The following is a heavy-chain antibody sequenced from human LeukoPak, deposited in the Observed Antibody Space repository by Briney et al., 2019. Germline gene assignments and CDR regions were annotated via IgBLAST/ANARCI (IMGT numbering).Heavy chain of an antibody. D-gene: IGHD4-11*01. J-gene: IGHJ4*02. CDR3: ARLASTVTSPLDY. CDR2: IPWHGNNP. V-gene: IGHV3-30*04. Sequence: PGRSLSLSCAASGFTFSSYTMHWVRQAPGKGLEWVALIPWHGNNPYYADSVQGRFTISRDSSRNTLYLQMNSLRTEDTAEYYCARLASTVTSPLDYWGQGTLVTVSS. CDR1: GFTFSSYT.